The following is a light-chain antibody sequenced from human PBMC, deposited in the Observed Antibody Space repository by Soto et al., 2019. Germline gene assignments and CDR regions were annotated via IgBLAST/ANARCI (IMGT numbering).Light chain of an antibody. CDR2: LGS. Sequence: DPVMTSSPLSLPVTPGAPASISCRSSQSLLHSNGYNYLDWYLQKPGQSPQLLIYLGSTRASGVPDRFSGSGSGTDFTLKISRVEAEDFGVYYCIQTLQTPLTFGGGTKVDI. CDR1: QSLLHSNGYNY. V-gene: IGKV2-28*01. J-gene: IGKJ4*01. CDR3: IQTLQTPLT.